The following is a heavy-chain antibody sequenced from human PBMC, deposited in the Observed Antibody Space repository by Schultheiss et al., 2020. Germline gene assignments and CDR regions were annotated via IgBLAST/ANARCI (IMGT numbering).Heavy chain of an antibody. D-gene: IGHD3-16*01. Sequence: SQTLSLTCTVSGGSISSYYWGWIRQPPGKGLEWIGSIYYSGSTYYNPSLKSRVTISVDTSKNQFSLKLSSVTAADTAVYYCARMTGLNWFDPWGQGTLVIVVS. CDR2: IYYSGST. CDR1: GGSISSYY. CDR3: ARMTGLNWFDP. J-gene: IGHJ5*02. V-gene: IGHV4-39*01.